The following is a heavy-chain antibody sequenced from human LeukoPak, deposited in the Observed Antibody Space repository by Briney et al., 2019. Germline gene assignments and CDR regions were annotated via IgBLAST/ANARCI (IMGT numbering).Heavy chain of an antibody. V-gene: IGHV3-74*01. CDR1: GFTFRGYG. Sequence: QPGGSLILSCAASGFTFRGYGMHWVRQPPGKGLEWVSAIETDGSATTYVDSVEGRFSISRDNAKNILFLQMNSLRVEDTAVYYCARGGGYRLDYWGQGTLVTVSS. D-gene: IGHD6-25*01. CDR3: ARGGGYRLDY. J-gene: IGHJ4*02. CDR2: IETDGSAT.